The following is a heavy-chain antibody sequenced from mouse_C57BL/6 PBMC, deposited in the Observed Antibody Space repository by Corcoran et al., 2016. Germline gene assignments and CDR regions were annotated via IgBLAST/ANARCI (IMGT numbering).Heavy chain of an antibody. V-gene: IGHV1-18*01. CDR3: ARSATGNWYFDV. D-gene: IGHD4-1*02. J-gene: IGHJ1*03. CDR2: INPNNGGT. Sequence: EVQLQQSGPELVKPGASVKIPCKASGYTFTDYNMDWVKQSHGKSLEWIGDINPNNGGTIYNQKFKGKATLTVDKSSSTAYMELRSLTSEDTAVYYCARSATGNWYFDVWGTGTTVTVSS. CDR1: GYTFTDYN.